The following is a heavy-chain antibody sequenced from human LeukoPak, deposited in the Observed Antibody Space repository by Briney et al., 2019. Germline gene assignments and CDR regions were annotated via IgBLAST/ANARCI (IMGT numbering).Heavy chain of an antibody. CDR2: ISGSGSNT. D-gene: IGHD2-21*01. Sequence: GGSLRLSCAASGFTFSNYAMSWVRQAPGKGLEWVSGISGSGSNTYYADTVKGRFTISRDNSKNTLYLQMNSLRAEDTAVYYCATEKGDSPDYWGQGTLVTVSS. J-gene: IGHJ4*02. CDR1: GFTFSNYA. CDR3: ATEKGDSPDY. V-gene: IGHV3-23*01.